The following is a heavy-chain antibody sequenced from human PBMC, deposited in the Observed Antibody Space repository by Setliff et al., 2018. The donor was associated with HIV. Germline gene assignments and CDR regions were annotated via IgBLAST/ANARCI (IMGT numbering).Heavy chain of an antibody. CDR3: ARGRGAWFEGSWFDP. Sequence: LSLTCTVSGGSINIGSFYWSWIRQPAGKGPEWLGHVYTSGNTYYDPSLASRVAISLDRSKNQFSLKLDSVTAADTALYFCARGRGAWFEGSWFDPWGQGILVTVSS. V-gene: IGHV4-61*09. D-gene: IGHD6-19*01. J-gene: IGHJ5*02. CDR1: GGSINIGSFY. CDR2: VYTSGNT.